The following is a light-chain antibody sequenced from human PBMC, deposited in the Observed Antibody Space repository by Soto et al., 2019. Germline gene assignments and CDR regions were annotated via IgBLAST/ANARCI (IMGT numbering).Light chain of an antibody. Sequence: DIQMTQSPSTLSASVGDRVTITCRASQSISSWLAWYQQKPGKAPKLLICDASTLETGVPSRFSGSGSGTEFTFTISSLQPEDFATYYCQQYGDLPLTFGQGTRLEMK. CDR1: QSISSW. CDR2: DAS. CDR3: QQYGDLPLT. V-gene: IGKV1-5*01. J-gene: IGKJ5*01.